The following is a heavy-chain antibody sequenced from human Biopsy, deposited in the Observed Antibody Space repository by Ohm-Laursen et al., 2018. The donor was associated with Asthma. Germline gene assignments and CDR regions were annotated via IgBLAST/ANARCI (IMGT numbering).Heavy chain of an antibody. Sequence: SLRLSCAASGTHFGSYNMHWARQAPGKGLEWVAVITFDGSTQHYGDSVKGRFTISRDNSKNMLLLQMNSLRAEDTAVYYCSRDTLGYYFDIWGQGTQVTVSS. V-gene: IGHV3-30-3*01. J-gene: IGHJ4*02. CDR1: GTHFGSYN. D-gene: IGHD6-13*01. CDR3: SRDTLGYYFDI. CDR2: ITFDGSTQ.